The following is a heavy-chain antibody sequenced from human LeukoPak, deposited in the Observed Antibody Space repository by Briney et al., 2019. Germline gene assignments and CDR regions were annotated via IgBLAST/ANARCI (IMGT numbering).Heavy chain of an antibody. V-gene: IGHV4-30-2*01. Sequence: PSETLSLTCAVSGGSISSGGYSWSWIRQPPGKGLAWIGYIYHSGSTYYNPSLKSRVTISVDRSKNQFSLKLSSVTAADTAVYYCARSPTMIVVVTKGAFDIWGQGTMVTVSS. CDR3: ARSPTMIVVVTKGAFDI. CDR2: IYHSGST. CDR1: GGSISSGGYS. D-gene: IGHD3-22*01. J-gene: IGHJ3*02.